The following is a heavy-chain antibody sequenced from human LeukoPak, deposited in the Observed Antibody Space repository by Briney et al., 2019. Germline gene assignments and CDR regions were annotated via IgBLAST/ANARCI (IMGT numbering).Heavy chain of an antibody. CDR1: GFTFSSYE. Sequence: GGSLRLFCAVSGFTFSSYEMNWARHAPGRGMEGVSFISSSGSTIYYADSVKGRSTISRDNAKNSLYLQMNSLRAEDTAVYYCARGGGHYWGQGTLVTVSS. CDR2: ISSSGSTI. D-gene: IGHD3-16*01. CDR3: ARGGGHY. J-gene: IGHJ4*02. V-gene: IGHV3-48*03.